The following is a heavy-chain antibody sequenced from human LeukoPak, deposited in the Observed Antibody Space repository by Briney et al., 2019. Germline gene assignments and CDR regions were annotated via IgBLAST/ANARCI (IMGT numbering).Heavy chain of an antibody. V-gene: IGHV3-53*01. CDR3: ARDPLRRP. CDR2: IYSGGDT. D-gene: IGHD3-16*01. Sequence: PGGSLRLSCAASGFTVSLTYMTWVRQAPGKGLEWVSLIYSGGDTNYADSVKGRFTIFRDTSKNTLYLQMRNLRPEDTAIYYCARDPLRRPWGQGILVTVSS. CDR1: GFTVSLTY. J-gene: IGHJ5*02.